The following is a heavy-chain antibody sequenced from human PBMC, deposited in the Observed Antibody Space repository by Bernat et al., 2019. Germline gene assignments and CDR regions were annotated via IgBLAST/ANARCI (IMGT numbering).Heavy chain of an antibody. CDR2: ISSSSSYI. D-gene: IGHD6-13*01. J-gene: IGHJ3*02. CDR3: ARDREYSSSWYFSFLDAFDI. V-gene: IGHV3-21*01. Sequence: VQLVESGGGVVQPGRSLRLSCAASGFTFSSYSMNWVRQAPGKGLEWVSSISSSSSYIYYADSVKGRFTISRDNAKNSLYLQMNSLRAEDTAVYYCARDREYSSSWYFSFLDAFDIWGQGTMVTVSS. CDR1: GFTFSSYS.